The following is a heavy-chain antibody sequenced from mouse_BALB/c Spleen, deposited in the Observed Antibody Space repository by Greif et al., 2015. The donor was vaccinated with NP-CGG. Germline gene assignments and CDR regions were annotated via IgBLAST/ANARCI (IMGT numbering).Heavy chain of an antibody. CDR1: GYTFTDYA. D-gene: IGHD1-1*01. CDR2: ISTYYGDA. CDR3: ARGGYGSSPFDY. J-gene: IGHJ2*01. V-gene: IGHV1S137*01. Sequence: VKLHESGAELVRPGVSVKISCKGSGYTFTDYAMHWVKQSHAKSLEWIGVISTYYGDASYNQKFKGKATMTVDKSSSTAYMELARLTSEDSAIYHCARGGYGSSPFDYWGQGTTLTVSS.